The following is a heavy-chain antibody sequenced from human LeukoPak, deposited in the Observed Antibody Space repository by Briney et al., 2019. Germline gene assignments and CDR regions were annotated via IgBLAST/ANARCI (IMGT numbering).Heavy chain of an antibody. D-gene: IGHD3-10*01. CDR3: ARDPLYYYGSGSYYNSNYYYYYYMDV. V-gene: IGHV1-3*01. CDR2: INAGNGNT. Sequence: ASVKVSCKASGYTFTSYTIHWVRQAPGQRLEWMGWINAGNGNTKYSEEFQDRVTITRDTSASTAYMELRSLRSDDTAVYYCARDPLYYYGSGSYYNSNYYYYYYMDVWGKGTTVTVSS. CDR1: GYTFTSYT. J-gene: IGHJ6*03.